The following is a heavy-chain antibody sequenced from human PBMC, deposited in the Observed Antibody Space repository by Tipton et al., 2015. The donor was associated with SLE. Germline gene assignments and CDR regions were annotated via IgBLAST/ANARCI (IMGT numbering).Heavy chain of an antibody. CDR1: GGSFSGYY. Sequence: TLSLTCAVYGGSFSGYYWSWIRQPPGKGLEWIGEINHSGSTNYNPSLKSRVTISVDTSKNQFSLKLSSVTAADTAVYYCARGRDYSFDYWGQGALVTVSS. D-gene: IGHD4-11*01. J-gene: IGHJ4*02. V-gene: IGHV4-34*01. CDR2: INHSGST. CDR3: ARGRDYSFDY.